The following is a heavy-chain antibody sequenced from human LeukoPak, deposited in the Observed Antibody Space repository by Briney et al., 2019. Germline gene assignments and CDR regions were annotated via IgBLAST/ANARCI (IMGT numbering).Heavy chain of an antibody. CDR3: ARFRVKGYYDSSAWGSYYFDY. CDR1: GFPFSSYA. Sequence: GGSLRLSCAASGFPFSSYAMSWVRQAPGKGLEWVSAISGSGGSTYYADSVKGRFTISRDNSKNTLYLQMNSLRAEDTAVYYCARFRVKGYYDSSAWGSYYFDYWGQGTLVTVSS. D-gene: IGHD3-22*01. J-gene: IGHJ4*02. CDR2: ISGSGGST. V-gene: IGHV3-23*01.